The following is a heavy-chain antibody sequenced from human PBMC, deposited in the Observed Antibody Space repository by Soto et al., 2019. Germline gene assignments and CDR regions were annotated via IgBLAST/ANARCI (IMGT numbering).Heavy chain of an antibody. D-gene: IGHD3-10*01. J-gene: IGHJ4*02. CDR2: ISAYNGDI. CDR1: GYTLSNYG. Sequence: QVQLVQSGAEVKKPGASVKVSCEASGYTLSNYGVSWVRQAPGQGLEWMGWISAYNGDINYAQKFQGRVTMTTDTSNTTAYMELRSLRPDDAAMYYCARDYGAGNYRFDAWGQGTLVAVPS. CDR3: ARDYGAGNYRFDA. V-gene: IGHV1-18*01.